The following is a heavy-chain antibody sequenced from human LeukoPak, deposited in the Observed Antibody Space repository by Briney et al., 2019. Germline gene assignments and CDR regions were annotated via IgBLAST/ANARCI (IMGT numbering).Heavy chain of an antibody. CDR3: ARGTYDFWSGYRYFDY. D-gene: IGHD3-3*01. V-gene: IGHV4-34*01. Sequence: SETLSLTCAVYGGSFSGYYWSWIRQPPGKGLEWIGEINHSGSTNYNPSLKSRVTISVDTSKNQFSLKLSSVTAADTAVYYCARGTYDFWSGYRYFDYWGQGTLVTVSS. CDR2: INHSGST. CDR1: GGSFSGYY. J-gene: IGHJ4*02.